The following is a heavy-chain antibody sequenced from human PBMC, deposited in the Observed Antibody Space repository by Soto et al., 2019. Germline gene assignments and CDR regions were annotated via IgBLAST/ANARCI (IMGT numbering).Heavy chain of an antibody. CDR1: GGSIISYY. D-gene: IGHD6-6*01. CDR2: IYYSGST. Sequence: SEALSLTCTVSGGSIISYYWSWILQPPWKGLEWIGYIYYSGSTNYNPSLKSRVTISVDTSKNQFSLKLSSVTAADTAVYYCARRGGSSSSFFDYYYYYMDVWGKGTTVTVSS. J-gene: IGHJ6*03. CDR3: ARRGGSSSSFFDYYYYYMDV. V-gene: IGHV4-59*08.